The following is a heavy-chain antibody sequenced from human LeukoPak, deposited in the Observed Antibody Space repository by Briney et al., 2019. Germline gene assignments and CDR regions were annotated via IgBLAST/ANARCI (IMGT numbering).Heavy chain of an antibody. Sequence: PGGSLRLSCAASGFTFDDYAMHWVRQAPGKGLEWVSGISWNSGSIGYADSVKGRFTISRDNAKNSLYLQMNSLRAEDTAVYYCAREYGWELPTLNWGQGTLVTVSS. CDR1: GFTFDDYA. CDR3: AREYGWELPTLN. D-gene: IGHD1-26*01. J-gene: IGHJ4*02. V-gene: IGHV3-9*01. CDR2: ISWNSGSI.